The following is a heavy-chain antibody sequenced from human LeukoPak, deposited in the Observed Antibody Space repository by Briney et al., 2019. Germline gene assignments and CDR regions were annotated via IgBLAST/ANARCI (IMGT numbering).Heavy chain of an antibody. J-gene: IGHJ4*02. CDR3: AKDILSY. Sequence: PGGSLRLSCAASGFTFSSYAMHWVRQAPGKGLEWVAVISYDGSNKYYADSVKGRFTISRDNSKNTLYLQMNSLRAEDTAVYYCAKDILSYWGQGTLVTVSS. CDR2: ISYDGSNK. V-gene: IGHV3-30-3*01. CDR1: GFTFSSYA.